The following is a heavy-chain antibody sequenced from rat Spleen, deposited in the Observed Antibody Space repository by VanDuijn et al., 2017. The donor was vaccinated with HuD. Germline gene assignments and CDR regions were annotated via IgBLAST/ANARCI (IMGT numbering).Heavy chain of an antibody. V-gene: IGHV5-29*01. CDR3: ASRDY. CDR2: ISDDGSIT. Sequence: EVQLVESDGGLVQPGRSLKLSCAASGFTFSDYYMAWVRQAPTKGLEWVATISDDGSITYYQDSVKGRFTLSRDNAKNTLYLQMDSLRSEDTATYYCASRDYWGQGVMVTVSS. CDR1: GFTFSDYY. J-gene: IGHJ2*01.